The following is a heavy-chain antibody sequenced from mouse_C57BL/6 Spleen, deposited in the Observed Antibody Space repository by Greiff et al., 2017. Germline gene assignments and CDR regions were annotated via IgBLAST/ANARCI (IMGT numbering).Heavy chain of an antibody. J-gene: IGHJ2*01. CDR2: LYPGDGDT. V-gene: IGHV1-82*01. CDR3: AILYYGSSYFDY. CDR1: GYAFSSSW. D-gene: IGHD1-1*01. Sequence: VQLQQSGPALVQPGASVKISCTASGYAFSSSWMNWVKQRPGQGLEWIGRLYPGDGDTNYNGKFKGKATLTADKSSSTAYMQLSSLTSEDSAVYFCAILYYGSSYFDYWGQGTTLTVSS.